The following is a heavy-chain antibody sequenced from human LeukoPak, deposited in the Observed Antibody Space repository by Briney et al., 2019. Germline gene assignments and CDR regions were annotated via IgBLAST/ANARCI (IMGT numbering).Heavy chain of an antibody. Sequence: GGSLRLSCVASGITFSNHWMKWVRHAPGKGLEWVANIKQDGSEKFYFESVKGRFTISRDNAKNSLYLQMNSLRVEDTALYYCAGGTGWLIDSWGQGTLVTVSS. CDR1: GITFSNHW. CDR2: IKQDGSEK. D-gene: IGHD6-19*01. CDR3: AGGTGWLIDS. J-gene: IGHJ4*02. V-gene: IGHV3-7*01.